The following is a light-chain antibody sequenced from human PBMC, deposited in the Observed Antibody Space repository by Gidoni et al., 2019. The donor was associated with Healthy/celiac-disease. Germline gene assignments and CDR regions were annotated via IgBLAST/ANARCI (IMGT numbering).Light chain of an antibody. CDR2: AAS. V-gene: IGKV1-39*01. CDR3: QQSYSTPLT. CDR1: QSISSY. J-gene: IGKJ4*01. Sequence: DIQMTQSPSSLSASVGDRVTITCRASQSISSYLIWYQQKPGKAPKLLIYAASSLQSGVPSRFSGSGSGTDFTLTISSLQPEEFATYYCQQSYSTPLTFGGGTKVEIK.